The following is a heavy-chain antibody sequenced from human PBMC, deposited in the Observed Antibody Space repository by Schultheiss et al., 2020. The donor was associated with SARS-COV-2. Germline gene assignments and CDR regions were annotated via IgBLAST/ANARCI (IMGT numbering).Heavy chain of an antibody. CDR1: GFTFSSYS. V-gene: IGHV3-23*01. Sequence: GESLKISCAASGFTFSSYSMNWVRQAPGKGLEWVSAISGSGGSTYYADSVKGRFTISRDNSKNTLYLQMNSLRAEDTAVYYCARSHPFITGEYDFWSGYFADSENYFDYWGQGTLVTVSS. J-gene: IGHJ4*02. CDR2: ISGSGGST. D-gene: IGHD3-3*01. CDR3: ARSHPFITGEYDFWSGYFADSENYFDY.